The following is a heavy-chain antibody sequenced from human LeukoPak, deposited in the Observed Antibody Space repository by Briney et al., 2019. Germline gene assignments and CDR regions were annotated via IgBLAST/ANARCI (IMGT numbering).Heavy chain of an antibody. CDR2: IYYSRST. Sequence: KPSETLSLTCTVSGGSISSSSCYWGWIRQPPGKGLEWIGSIYYSRSTYYNPSLKSRVTISVDTSKNQFSLKLSSVTAADTAVYYCARALVATRPRLDYWGQGTLVTVSS. CDR1: GGSISSSSCY. V-gene: IGHV4-39*01. CDR3: ARALVATRPRLDY. J-gene: IGHJ4*02. D-gene: IGHD5-12*01.